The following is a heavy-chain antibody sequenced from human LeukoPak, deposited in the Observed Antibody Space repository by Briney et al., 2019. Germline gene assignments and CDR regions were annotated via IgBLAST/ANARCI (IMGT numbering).Heavy chain of an antibody. CDR2: IYYSGST. D-gene: IGHD2-15*01. J-gene: IGHJ4*02. Sequence: SETLSLTCTVSGGSVSNYYWSWTRQPPGKGLEWIGYIYYSGSTNYNPSLKSRVTISVDTSKNQFSLKLSSVTAADTAVYYCAGGVVAALDFDYWGQGTLVTVSS. V-gene: IGHV4-59*02. CDR3: AGGVVAALDFDY. CDR1: GGSVSNYY.